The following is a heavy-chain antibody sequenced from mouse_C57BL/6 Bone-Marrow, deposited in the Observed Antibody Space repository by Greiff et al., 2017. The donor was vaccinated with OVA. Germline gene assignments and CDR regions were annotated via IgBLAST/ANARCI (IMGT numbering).Heavy chain of an antibody. Sequence: QVQLQQPGAELVKPGASVKMSCKASGYTFTSYWITWVKQRPGQGLEWIGDIYPGSGSTNYNEKFKSKATLTVDTSSSTAYMQLSSLTSEDSAVDYCARFYYYGDYCDYWGQGTTLTVSS. CDR1: GYTFTSYW. V-gene: IGHV1-55*01. CDR3: ARFYYYGDYCDY. D-gene: IGHD1-1*01. J-gene: IGHJ2*01. CDR2: IYPGSGST.